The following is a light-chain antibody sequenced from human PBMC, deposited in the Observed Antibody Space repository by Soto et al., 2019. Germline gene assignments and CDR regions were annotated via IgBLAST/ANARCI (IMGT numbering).Light chain of an antibody. CDR1: NSNLGAGYD. J-gene: IGLJ2*01. Sequence: QSALTQPPSVSGAPGQRVTISCTGNNSNLGAGYDVHWYQQLPGAAPKLVIFGNRNRPSGVPERFSGSKSGTSASLAITGLQAEDEADYYCSTWEDSLNVLFGGGTKLTVL. CDR2: GNR. CDR3: STWEDSLNVL. V-gene: IGLV1-40*01.